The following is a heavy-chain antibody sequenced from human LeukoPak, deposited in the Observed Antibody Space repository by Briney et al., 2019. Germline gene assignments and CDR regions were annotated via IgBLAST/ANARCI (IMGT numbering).Heavy chain of an antibody. CDR2: ISGSGGST. CDR3: AKGGRYYYGSGSYAFDI. V-gene: IGHV3-23*01. Sequence: GGSLRLSCAASGVTFSSYAMSWGCQAPGKGLEWVSAISGSGGSTYYADSVKGRFTISRDNSKNTLYLQMNSLRAEDTAVYYCAKGGRYYYGSGSYAFDIWGQGTMVTVSS. D-gene: IGHD3-10*01. CDR1: GVTFSSYA. J-gene: IGHJ3*02.